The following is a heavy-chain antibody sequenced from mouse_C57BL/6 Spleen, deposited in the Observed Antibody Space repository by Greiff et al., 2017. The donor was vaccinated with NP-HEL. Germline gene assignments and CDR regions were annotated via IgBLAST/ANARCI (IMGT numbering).Heavy chain of an antibody. J-gene: IGHJ1*03. CDR1: GYTFTSYR. CDR3: ARSGSYGSSPYWYFDV. CDR2: IHPNSGST. D-gene: IGHD1-1*01. V-gene: IGHV1-64*01. Sequence: QVQLQQPGAELVKPGASVKLSCKASGYTFTSYRMHWVKQRPGQGLEWIGMIHPNSGSTNYNEKFKSKATMTVDKSSSTAYMQLSSLTSEDSAVYYCARSGSYGSSPYWYFDVWGTGTTVTVSS.